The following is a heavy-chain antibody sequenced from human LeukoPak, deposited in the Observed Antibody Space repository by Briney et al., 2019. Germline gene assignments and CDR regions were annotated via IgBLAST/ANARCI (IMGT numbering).Heavy chain of an antibody. V-gene: IGHV3-30*03. Sequence: GGSLRLSCAASGFTFSSYGMHWVRQAPGKGLEWVAVISYDGSNKYYADSVKGRFTISRDNSKNTLYLQMNSLRAEDTAVYYCASHLPGGPAHYWGQGTLVTVSS. CDR1: GFTFSSYG. CDR3: ASHLPGGPAHY. J-gene: IGHJ4*02. CDR2: ISYDGSNK. D-gene: IGHD3-10*01.